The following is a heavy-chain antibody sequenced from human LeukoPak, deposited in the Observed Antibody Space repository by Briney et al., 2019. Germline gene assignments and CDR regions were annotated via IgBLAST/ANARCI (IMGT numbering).Heavy chain of an antibody. Sequence: GGSLRLSCAASGFTFSSYAMSWVRQAPGKGLEWVSAISGSGGSTYYADSVKGRFTISGDNSKNTLYLQMNSLRAEDTAVYYCAKAYGLLWFGELRKWGQGTLVTVSS. D-gene: IGHD3-10*01. CDR2: ISGSGGST. CDR1: GFTFSSYA. V-gene: IGHV3-23*01. CDR3: AKAYGLLWFGELRK. J-gene: IGHJ4*02.